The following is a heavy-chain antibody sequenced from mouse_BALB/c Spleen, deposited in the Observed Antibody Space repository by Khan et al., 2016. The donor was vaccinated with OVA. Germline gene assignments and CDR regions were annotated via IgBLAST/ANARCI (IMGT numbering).Heavy chain of an antibody. CDR3: AREGYNPAMDY. J-gene: IGHJ4*01. CDR1: GYTFSMYW. D-gene: IGHD3-1*01. CDR2: ILPGSGST. Sequence: VQLQESGAELMKPGASVTISCKATGYTFSMYWIEWVKQRPGHGLEWIGDILPGSGSTNNNEKFKGKATFTADASSNTAYLQLSSLTSEDFAIYYCAREGYNPAMDYWGQGTSVTVSS. V-gene: IGHV1-9*01.